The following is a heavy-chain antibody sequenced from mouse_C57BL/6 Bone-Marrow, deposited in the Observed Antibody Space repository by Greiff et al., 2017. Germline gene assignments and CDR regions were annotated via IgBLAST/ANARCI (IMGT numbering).Heavy chain of an antibody. Sequence: VQGVESGPELVKPGASVKISCKASGYAFSSSWMNWVKQRPGKGLEWIGRIYPGDGDTNYNGKFKGKATLTADKSSSTAYMQLSRLSSEDSAVYFCATYSSGYGAYWGQGTLVTVSA. D-gene: IGHD3-2*02. CDR1: GYAFSSSW. CDR3: ATYSSGYGAY. V-gene: IGHV1-82*01. J-gene: IGHJ3*01. CDR2: IYPGDGDT.